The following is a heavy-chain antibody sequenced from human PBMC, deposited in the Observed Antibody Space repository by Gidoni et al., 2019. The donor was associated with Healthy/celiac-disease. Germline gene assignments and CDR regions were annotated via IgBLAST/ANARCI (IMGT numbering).Heavy chain of an antibody. D-gene: IGHD3-3*01. CDR2: IYHSGST. J-gene: IGHJ4*02. V-gene: IGHV4-30-2*01. Sequence: QLQLQESGSGLVKPSQTLSLTCAVSGGYISSGGYSWSWIRQPPGTGLEWIGYIYHSGSTYYNPSLKSRVTISVDRSKNQFSLKLSSVTAADTAVYYCARLTIFGVVTFDYWGQGTLVTVSS. CDR3: ARLTIFGVVTFDY. CDR1: GGYISSGGYS.